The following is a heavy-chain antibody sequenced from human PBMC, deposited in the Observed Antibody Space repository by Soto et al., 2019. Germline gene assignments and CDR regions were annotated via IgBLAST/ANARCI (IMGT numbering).Heavy chain of an antibody. CDR1: GYSFSYYG. D-gene: IGHD3-22*01. CDR3: ARAAYYYESSGYYPGDY. CDR2: IIPIFGTA. Sequence: ASVKVSCKASGYSFSYYGINWVRQAPGQGLEWMGGIIPIFGTANYAQKFQGRVTITADESTSTAYMELSSLRSEDTAVYYCARAAYYYESSGYYPGDYWGQGTLVTVSS. J-gene: IGHJ4*02. V-gene: IGHV1-69*13.